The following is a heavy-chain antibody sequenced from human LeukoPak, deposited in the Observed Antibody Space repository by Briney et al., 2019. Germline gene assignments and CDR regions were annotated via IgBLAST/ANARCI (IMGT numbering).Heavy chain of an antibody. CDR2: INRRGRT. CDR1: GGSFSGYY. Sequence: PSETLSLTCAVYGGSFSGYYWSWIRQPPGKGLGWIGEINRRGRTNYNPSLKSRVTISVDTSKNQFSLKLSSVTAADTAVYYCARVIVVVTAIGRYYYYGMDVWGQGTTVTVSS. V-gene: IGHV4-34*01. CDR3: ARVIVVVTAIGRYYYYGMDV. D-gene: IGHD2-21*02. J-gene: IGHJ6*02.